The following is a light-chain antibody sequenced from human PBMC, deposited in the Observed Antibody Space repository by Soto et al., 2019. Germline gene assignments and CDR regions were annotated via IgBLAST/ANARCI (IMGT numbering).Light chain of an antibody. V-gene: IGKV1-12*01. Sequence: DIQMTQSPSSVSASVGDRVTITCRASQGISSWLAWYQQKPGRAPKLLIYAASSLQGGAPSRFTGSGSGTDFTLTITGLQPDDVATYYCQQSYGTPITFGQGTRLEIK. J-gene: IGKJ5*01. CDR3: QQSYGTPIT. CDR2: AAS. CDR1: QGISSW.